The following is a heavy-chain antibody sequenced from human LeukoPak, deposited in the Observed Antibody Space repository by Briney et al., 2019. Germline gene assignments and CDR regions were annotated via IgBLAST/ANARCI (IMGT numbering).Heavy chain of an antibody. CDR2: ISSSSSYI. D-gene: IGHD2-8*01. J-gene: IGHJ4*02. V-gene: IGHV3-21*01. CDR3: AREIGYCTNGVCLKYYFDY. Sequence: PGGSLRLSCAASGFTFSSYSMNWVRQAPGKGLEWVSSISSSSSYIYYADSVKGRFTISRDNAKKSLYLQMNSLRAEDTAVYYCAREIGYCTNGVCLKYYFDYWGQGTLVTVSS. CDR1: GFTFSSYS.